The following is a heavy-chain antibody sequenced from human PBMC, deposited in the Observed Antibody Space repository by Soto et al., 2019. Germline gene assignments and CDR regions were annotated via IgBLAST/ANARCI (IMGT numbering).Heavy chain of an antibody. J-gene: IGHJ5*02. D-gene: IGHD1-26*01. CDR3: ARDPYPSLDIWSYFTNHNWFYP. V-gene: IGHV1-69*13. CDR1: GGTFSSYA. CDR2: IIPIFGTA. Sequence: SVKVSCKASGGTFSSYAISWVRQAPGQGLEWMGGIIPIFGTANYAQKFQGRVTITADESTSTAYTELSSLRSEDTAVYYCARDPYPSLDIWSYFTNHNWFYPWGQGTPVPVSS.